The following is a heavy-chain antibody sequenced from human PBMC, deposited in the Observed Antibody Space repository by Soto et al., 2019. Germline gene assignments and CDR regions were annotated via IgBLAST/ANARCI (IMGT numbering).Heavy chain of an antibody. Sequence: PGESLKISCKGSGYSFTSYWISWVRQMPGKGLEWMGRIDPSDSYTNYSPSFQGHVTISADKSISTAYLQWSSLKASDTAMYYCLMTGIAAPETPDDDYWGQGTLVTVSS. CDR2: IDPSDSYT. CDR1: GYSFTSYW. V-gene: IGHV5-10-1*01. CDR3: LMTGIAAPETPDDDY. J-gene: IGHJ4*02. D-gene: IGHD6-13*01.